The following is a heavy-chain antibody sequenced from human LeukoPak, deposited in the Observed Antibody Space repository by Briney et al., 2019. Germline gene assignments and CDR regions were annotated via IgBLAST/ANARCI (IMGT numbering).Heavy chain of an antibody. CDR2: MNPNSGNT. CDR1: GYTFTSYD. CDR3: ARGQLDILTGYYGYYFDY. Sequence: ASVKVSCKASGYTFTSYDINWVRQATGQGLEWMGWMNPNSGNTGYAQKFQGRVTITRNTSISTAYMELSSLRSEDTAVYYCARGQLDILTGYYGYYFDYWGQGTLVTVSS. J-gene: IGHJ4*02. D-gene: IGHD3-9*01. V-gene: IGHV1-8*03.